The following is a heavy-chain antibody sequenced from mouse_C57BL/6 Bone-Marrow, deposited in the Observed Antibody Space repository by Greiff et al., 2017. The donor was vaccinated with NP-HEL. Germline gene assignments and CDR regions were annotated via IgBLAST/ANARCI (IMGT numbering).Heavy chain of an antibody. J-gene: IGHJ4*01. V-gene: IGHV1-81*01. CDR2: IYPRSGNT. Sequence: VKLQESGAELARPGASVKLSCKASGYTFTSYGISWVKQRTGQGLEWIGEIYPRSGNTYYNEKFKGKATLTADKSSSTAYMELRSLTSEDSAVYFCARGGVHYSNFFWGQGTSVTVSS. CDR1: GYTFTSYG. CDR3: ARGGVHYSNFF. D-gene: IGHD2-5*01.